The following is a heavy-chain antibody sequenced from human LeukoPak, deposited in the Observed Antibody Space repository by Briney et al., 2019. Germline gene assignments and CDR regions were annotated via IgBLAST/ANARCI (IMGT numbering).Heavy chain of an antibody. CDR3: ARSDYYGSGSYDY. V-gene: IGHV4-59*01. J-gene: IGHJ4*02. CDR1: GDSITSYF. CDR2: IFYSGIT. D-gene: IGHD3-10*01. Sequence: SETLSLTCTVSGDSITSYFWSWIRQPPGKGLEWVGYIFYSGITNYNPSLKSRVTISVDTSKNQFSLKLSSVTAADTAVYYCARSDYYGSGSYDYWGQGTLVTVSS.